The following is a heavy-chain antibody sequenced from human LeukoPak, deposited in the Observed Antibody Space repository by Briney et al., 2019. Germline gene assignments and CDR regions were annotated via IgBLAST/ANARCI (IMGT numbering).Heavy chain of an antibody. D-gene: IGHD3-9*01. Sequence: GGSLILSCAASGFTFSGSWMHWVRQPPGKGLVWVSRINTDGSITTYADSVKGRFTISRDNAKNTLYLQMNSLRAEDTALHYCAVDYDFLTAYYTDLGYWGQGTLVTVSS. V-gene: IGHV3-74*01. J-gene: IGHJ4*02. CDR1: GFTFSGSW. CDR2: INTDGSIT. CDR3: AVDYDFLTAYYTDLGY.